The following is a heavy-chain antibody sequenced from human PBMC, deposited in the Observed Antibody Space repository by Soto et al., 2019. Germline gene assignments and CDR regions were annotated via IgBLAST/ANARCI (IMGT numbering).Heavy chain of an antibody. CDR3: STIIVATGRVRFDP. CDR2: IKSNPDGGAI. CDR1: GFTFTNTW. J-gene: IGHJ5*02. D-gene: IGHD2-21*01. V-gene: IGHV3-15*01. Sequence: GGSLRLSCVASGFTFTNTWMTWVRQVPGKGLEWVGRIKSNPDGGAIDYAASVKGRFTISRDDPQKTLYLHMTSLRPEDTGIYYCSTIIVATGRVRFDPWGQGTLVTVSS.